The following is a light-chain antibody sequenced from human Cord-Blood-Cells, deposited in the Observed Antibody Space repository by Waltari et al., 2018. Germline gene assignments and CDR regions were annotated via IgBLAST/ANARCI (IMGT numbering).Light chain of an antibody. J-gene: IGKJ4*01. Sequence: EIVLTQSPATLSLSPGERATLPGRASQSVSSYLAWYQQKPGKAPRLLIYDASNRATGIPARFSGSGSGTDFTLTISSLEPEDFAVYYCQQRSNWLTFGGGTKVEIK. V-gene: IGKV3-11*01. CDR2: DAS. CDR1: QSVSSY. CDR3: QQRSNWLT.